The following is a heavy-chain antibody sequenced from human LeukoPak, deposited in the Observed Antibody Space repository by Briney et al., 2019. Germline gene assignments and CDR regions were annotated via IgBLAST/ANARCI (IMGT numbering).Heavy chain of an antibody. CDR2: INHSGST. J-gene: IGHJ3*02. CDR1: GGSFSGYY. V-gene: IGHV4-34*01. Sequence: SETLSLTCAVYGGSFSGYYWSWIRQPPGKGLEWIGEINHSGSTNYNPSLKSRVTISVDTSKNQFSLKLSSVTAADTAVYYCARGWWLNAFDIWGQGTMVTVSS. CDR3: ARGWWLNAFDI. D-gene: IGHD2-8*02.